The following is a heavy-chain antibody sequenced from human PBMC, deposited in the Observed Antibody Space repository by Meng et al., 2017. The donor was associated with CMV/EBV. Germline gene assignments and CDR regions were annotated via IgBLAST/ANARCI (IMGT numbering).Heavy chain of an antibody. Sequence: SETLSLTCAVYGGSFSGDYWSWIRQPPGKGREWSGEINHSGSTNYNPSLKSRVTISVDTSKNQFSLKLSSVTAADTAVYYCARGRLGYCSGGSCYTGRFFYFDYWGQGTLVTVSS. V-gene: IGHV4-34*01. J-gene: IGHJ4*02. CDR2: INHSGST. D-gene: IGHD2-15*01. CDR1: GGSFSGDY. CDR3: ARGRLGYCSGGSCYTGRFFYFDY.